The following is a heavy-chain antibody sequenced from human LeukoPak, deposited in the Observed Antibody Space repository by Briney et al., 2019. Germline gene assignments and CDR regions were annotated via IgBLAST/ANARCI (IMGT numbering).Heavy chain of an antibody. CDR1: GGSISSYY. V-gene: IGHV4-59*12. CDR2: IYYSGST. CDR3: ARGVIGYCSGGSCYLGDYYYYMDV. D-gene: IGHD2-15*01. J-gene: IGHJ6*03. Sequence: SETLSLTCTVSGGSISSYYWSWIRQPPGKGLEWIGYIYYSGSTNYNPSLKSRVTISVDTSKNQFSLKLSSVTAADTAVYYCARGVIGYCSGGSCYLGDYYYYMDVWGKGTTVTVSS.